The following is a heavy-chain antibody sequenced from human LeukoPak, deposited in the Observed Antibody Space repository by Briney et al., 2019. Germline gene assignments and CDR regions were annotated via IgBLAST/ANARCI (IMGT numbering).Heavy chain of an antibody. J-gene: IGHJ4*02. Sequence: ASVKVSCKASGYTFTGYYMHWVRQAPGQGLEWMGWINPNSDGTNYAQKFQGRVTMTRDTSISTAYMELSRLRSDDTAVYYCARDIAVARAGYWGQGTLVTVSS. CDR2: INPNSDGT. CDR3: ARDIAVARAGY. V-gene: IGHV1-2*02. D-gene: IGHD6-13*01. CDR1: GYTFTGYY.